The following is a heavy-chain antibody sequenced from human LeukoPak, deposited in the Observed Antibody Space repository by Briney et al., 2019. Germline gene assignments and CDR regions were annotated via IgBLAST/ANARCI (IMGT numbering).Heavy chain of an antibody. CDR2: IYPGDSDT. CDR1: GYSFTSYW. D-gene: IGHD5-18*01. Sequence: KVGESLKISCKGSGYSFTSYWIGWVRQMPGKGLEWMGIIYPGDSDTRYSPSFQGQVTISADKSIGTAYLQWSSLKASDTAMYYCARQHTAMVLDAFDIWGQGTMVTVSS. J-gene: IGHJ3*02. V-gene: IGHV5-51*01. CDR3: ARQHTAMVLDAFDI.